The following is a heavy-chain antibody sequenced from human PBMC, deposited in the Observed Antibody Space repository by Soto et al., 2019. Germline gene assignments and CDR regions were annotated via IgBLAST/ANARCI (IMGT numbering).Heavy chain of an antibody. J-gene: IGHJ5*02. Sequence: AVKVSCKASGGTFSSYAISWVRQAPGQGLEWMGGIIPIFGTANYAQKFQGRVTITADESTSTAYMELSSLRSEDTAVYYCARDGLMNYYDVNWFDPWGQGTLVTVSS. D-gene: IGHD3-22*01. CDR2: IIPIFGTA. CDR3: ARDGLMNYYDVNWFDP. V-gene: IGHV1-69*13. CDR1: GGTFSSYA.